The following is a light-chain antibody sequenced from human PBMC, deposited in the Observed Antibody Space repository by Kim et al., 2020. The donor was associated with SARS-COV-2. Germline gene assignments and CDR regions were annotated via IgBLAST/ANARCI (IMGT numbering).Light chain of an antibody. CDR3: AAWDDSLNGVI. V-gene: IGLV1-44*01. CDR1: SSNIGINT. Sequence: GQRVTMACSGSSSNIGINTVTWYQQLPGTAPKLLIYSNNQGPSGVPDRFSGSKSGTSASLAISGLQSEDEADYYCAAWDDSLNGVIFGGGTQLTVL. CDR2: SNN. J-gene: IGLJ2*01.